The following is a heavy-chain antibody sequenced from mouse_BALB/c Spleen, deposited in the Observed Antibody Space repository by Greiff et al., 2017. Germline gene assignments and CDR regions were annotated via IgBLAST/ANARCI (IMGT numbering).Heavy chain of an antibody. CDR3: ARCYGTRYYAMDY. CDR2: INPDSSTI. CDR1: GFDFSRYW. D-gene: IGHD1-1*01. J-gene: IGHJ4*01. Sequence: EVKLMESGGGLVQPGGSLKLSCAASGFDFSRYWMSWVRQAPGKGLEWIGEINPDSSTINYTPSLKDKFIISRDNAKNTLYLQMSKVRSEDTALYYCARCYGTRYYAMDYWGQGTSVTVSS. V-gene: IGHV4-1*02.